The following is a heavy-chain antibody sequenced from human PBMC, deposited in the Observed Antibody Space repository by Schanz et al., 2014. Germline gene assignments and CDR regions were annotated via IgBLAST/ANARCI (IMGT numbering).Heavy chain of an antibody. Sequence: QVQLQASGPGLVKPSETLSLTCTVSGGSISSHYWSWVRQAPGEGLEWIAYLLSSERAKYNPSLDSRSTLSLDTSKSQFSLHLRYVTAADTAVYYCATIPRGNIYGDFDYWGQGSLVTVSS. CDR2: LLSSERA. CDR1: GGSISSHY. J-gene: IGHJ4*02. CDR3: ATIPRGNIYGDFDY. V-gene: IGHV4-59*11. D-gene: IGHD5-18*01.